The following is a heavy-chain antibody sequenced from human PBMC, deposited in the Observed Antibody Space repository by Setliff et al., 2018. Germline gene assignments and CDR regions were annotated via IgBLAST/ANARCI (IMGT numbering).Heavy chain of an antibody. V-gene: IGHV1-8*03. CDR3: ARDWSKEVSDY. CDR2: MNPNSGNT. J-gene: IGHJ4*02. CDR1: GGTFSSYA. Sequence: PSVKVSCKASGGTFSSYAINWVRQAPGQGLEWMGWMNPNSGNTGYAQKFQGRVTITRDTSASTAYMELRSLRSDDTAVYYCARDWSKEVSDYCGQGTLVTVSS.